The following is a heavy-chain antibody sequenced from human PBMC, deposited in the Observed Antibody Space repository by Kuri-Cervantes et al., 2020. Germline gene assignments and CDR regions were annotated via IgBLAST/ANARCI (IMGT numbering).Heavy chain of an antibody. CDR2: MNPNSGNT. Sequence: ASVKVSCKASGYTFTSYDINWVRQATGQGLEWMGWMNPNSGNTGYAQKFQGRVTRTRNTSISTAYMELSSLRSEDTAVYYCARGRYCGGDCYYYYYYGMDVWGQGTTVTVSS. CDR3: ARGRYCGGDCYYYYYYGMDV. V-gene: IGHV1-8*01. D-gene: IGHD2-21*02. J-gene: IGHJ6*02. CDR1: GYTFTSYD.